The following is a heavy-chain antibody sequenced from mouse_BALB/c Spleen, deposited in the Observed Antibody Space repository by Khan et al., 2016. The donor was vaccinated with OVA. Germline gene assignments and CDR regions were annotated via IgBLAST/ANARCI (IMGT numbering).Heavy chain of an antibody. CDR1: GYSITRDYA. CDR2: ISYSGRT. V-gene: IGHV3-2*02. J-gene: IGHJ2*01. D-gene: IGHD1-1*01. CDR3: ARSVTITTVVATDFDY. Sequence: EVQLQESGPGLVKPSQSLSLTCTVTGYSITRDYAWNWIRQFPGNKLEWMGYISYSGRTSYNPSLKSRISITRDTSKTPFFLQLNSLTTEDTATYYCARSVTITTVVATDFDYWGQGTTLTVSS.